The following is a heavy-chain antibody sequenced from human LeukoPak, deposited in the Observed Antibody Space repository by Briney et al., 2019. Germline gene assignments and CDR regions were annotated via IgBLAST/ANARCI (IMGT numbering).Heavy chain of an antibody. D-gene: IGHD6-13*01. Sequence: GGSLRRSCAASGFTFSSYSMNWVRQAPGKGLEWVSYISSGGNTIYDADSVKGRFTISRDNAKNSLYLQMNSLRDEDTAVYYCARASQQLVPWYFDYWGQGTLVTVSS. CDR3: ARASQQLVPWYFDY. CDR2: ISSGGNTI. J-gene: IGHJ4*02. CDR1: GFTFSSYS. V-gene: IGHV3-48*02.